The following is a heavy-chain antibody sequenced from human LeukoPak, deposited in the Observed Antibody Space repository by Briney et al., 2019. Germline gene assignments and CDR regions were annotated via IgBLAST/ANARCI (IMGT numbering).Heavy chain of an antibody. CDR3: ARGYGGFDY. D-gene: IGHD4-17*01. V-gene: IGHV4-61*01. J-gene: IGHJ4*02. CDR2: INYSGNT. CDR1: GGSVSSGSYF. Sequence: SETLSLTCTVSGGSVSSGSYFWSWIRQPPGKRLEWIGYINYSGNTNYNPSLKSRVTISVDTSKNQFSLKLSSVTAADTAVYYCARGYGGFDYWGQGTLVTVSS.